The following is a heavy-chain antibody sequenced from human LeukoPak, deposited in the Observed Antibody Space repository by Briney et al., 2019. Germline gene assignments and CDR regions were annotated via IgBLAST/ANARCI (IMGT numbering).Heavy chain of an antibody. CDR2: IYYSGST. CDR1: GGSISSGGYY. D-gene: IGHD6-6*01. Sequence: SETLSLTCTVSGGSISSGGYYWSWIRQHPGKGLEWIGYIYYSGSTYYNPSLKSRVTISVDTSKNQFSLKLSSVTAADTAVYYCARGPGSSSSGGDYWGQGTLVTVSS. CDR3: ARGPGSSSSGGDY. J-gene: IGHJ4*02. V-gene: IGHV4-31*03.